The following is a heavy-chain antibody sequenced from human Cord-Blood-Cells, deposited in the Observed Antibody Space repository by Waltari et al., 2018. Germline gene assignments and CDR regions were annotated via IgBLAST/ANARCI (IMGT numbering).Heavy chain of an antibody. D-gene: IGHD3-10*01. CDR1: GYTFTGYY. V-gene: IGHV1-2*02. CDR2: INPNSGGT. Sequence: QVQLVQSGAEVKKPGASVKVSCKASGYTFTGYYMHWVRQAPGQGLEWMGWINPNSGGTNYAQKFQGRVTMTRDTSISTAYMELSRLRSDDTAVYYCAKAVMVRGVIILNWFDPWGQGTLVTVSS. J-gene: IGHJ5*02. CDR3: AKAVMVRGVIILNWFDP.